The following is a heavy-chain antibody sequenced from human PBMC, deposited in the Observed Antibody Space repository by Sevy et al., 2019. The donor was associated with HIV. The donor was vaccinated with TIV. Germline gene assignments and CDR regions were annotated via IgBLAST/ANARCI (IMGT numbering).Heavy chain of an antibody. D-gene: IGHD2-15*01. V-gene: IGHV3-7*03. J-gene: IGHJ6*02. CDR3: ARIKAYCSGGSCYSTMGADV. Sequence: GGSLRLSCAASGFNFNDYWMNWVRQAPGKGLEWVANINQDGSAKYYVDSAKGRFTISRDNAKNSLYLQMNSLRADDTAVYYCARIKAYCSGGSCYSTMGADVWGQGTTVTVSS. CDR2: INQDGSAK. CDR1: GFNFNDYW.